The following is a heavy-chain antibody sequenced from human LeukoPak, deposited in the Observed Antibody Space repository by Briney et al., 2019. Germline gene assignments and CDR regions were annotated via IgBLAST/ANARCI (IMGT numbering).Heavy chain of an antibody. Sequence: SETLSLTCTVSGGSISSGDYYWSWIRQPPGKGLEWIGYIYYSGSTNYNPSLKSRVTISVDTSKNQFSLKLSSVTAADTAVYYCARVPTAIPYDAFDIWGQGTMVTVSS. V-gene: IGHV4-30-4*08. J-gene: IGHJ3*02. D-gene: IGHD2-2*02. CDR3: ARVPTAIPYDAFDI. CDR1: GGSISSGDYY. CDR2: IYYSGST.